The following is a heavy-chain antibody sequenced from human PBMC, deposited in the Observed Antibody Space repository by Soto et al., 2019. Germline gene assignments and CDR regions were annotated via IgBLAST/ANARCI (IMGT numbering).Heavy chain of an antibody. Sequence: GGSLRLSCAAAGFTFSNAWINWVRLAAGKGLEWVGRIKSKTDARKTDFAEHVKGRVAISRDDSKNMVYLQMNSLQTEDTGIYYGTTDSFSTMIVAGFDYGGNGPLVTFSS. CDR3: TTDSFSTMIVAGFDY. J-gene: IGHJ4*01. D-gene: IGHD3-22*01. V-gene: IGHV3-15*07. CDR2: IKSKTDARKT. CDR1: GFTFSNAW.